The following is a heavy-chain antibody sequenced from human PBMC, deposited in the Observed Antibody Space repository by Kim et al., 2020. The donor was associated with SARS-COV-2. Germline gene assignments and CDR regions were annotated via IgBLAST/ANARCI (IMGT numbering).Heavy chain of an antibody. CDR3: ARGQLWLGEDYYYGMDV. Sequence: VQSRITINPDTSKNQFSLQLNSVTPEDTAVYYCARGQLWLGEDYYYGMDVWGQGTTVTVSS. V-gene: IGHV6-1*01. J-gene: IGHJ6*02. D-gene: IGHD3-10*01.